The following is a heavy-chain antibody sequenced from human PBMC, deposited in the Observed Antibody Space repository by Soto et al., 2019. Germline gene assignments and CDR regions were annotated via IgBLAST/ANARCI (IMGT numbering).Heavy chain of an antibody. V-gene: IGHV3-30-3*01. J-gene: IGHJ6*02. Sequence: QVQLVESGGGVVQPGRSLRLSCAASGFTFSSYAMHWVRQAPGKGLEWVAVISYDGSNKYYADSVKGRFTISRDNSKNTLYLQMNSLRAEDKAVYYCARDSPLEPNYGMDVWGQGTKVTVSS. CDR2: ISYDGSNK. CDR3: ARDSPLEPNYGMDV. D-gene: IGHD1-1*01. CDR1: GFTFSSYA.